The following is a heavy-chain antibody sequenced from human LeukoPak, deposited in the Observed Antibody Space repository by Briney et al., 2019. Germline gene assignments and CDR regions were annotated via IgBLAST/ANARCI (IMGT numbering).Heavy chain of an antibody. CDR2: IWYDGSNK. CDR1: GFTFSSYG. Sequence: PGRSLRLSCAASGFTFSSYGMHWVRQAPGKGLEWVAVIWYDGSNKYYADSVKGRFTISRDSSKNTLYLQMNSLRAEDTAVYCCARDCPYSSGWLNGMDVWGQGTTVTVSS. CDR3: ARDCPYSSGWLNGMDV. D-gene: IGHD6-19*01. V-gene: IGHV3-33*01. J-gene: IGHJ6*02.